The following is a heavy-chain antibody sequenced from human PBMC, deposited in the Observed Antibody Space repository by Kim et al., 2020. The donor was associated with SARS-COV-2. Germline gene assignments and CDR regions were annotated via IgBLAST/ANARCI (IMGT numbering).Heavy chain of an antibody. CDR3: ARDFPTMDY. V-gene: IGHV3-48*02. Sequence: SSNIYHANSVKGRFTIARDNAKGSLYLQMNSLSDEDTALYYCARDFPTMDYWGQGTLVSVSS. CDR2: SSNI. J-gene: IGHJ4*02.